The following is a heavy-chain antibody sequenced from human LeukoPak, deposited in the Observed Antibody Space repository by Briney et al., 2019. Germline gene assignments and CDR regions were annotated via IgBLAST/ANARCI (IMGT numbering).Heavy chain of an antibody. CDR3: ARRYSGYDSQFDP. J-gene: IGHJ5*02. Sequence: PSXTLSLTCTVSGGSISSGSYYWGWIRQPGGKGLEWIGRIYTSGSTNYNPSLNSRVTISVDTSKNQFSLKLSSLTAADTAVYYCARRYSGYDSQFDPWGQGTLVTVSS. D-gene: IGHD5-12*01. CDR1: GGSISSGSYY. CDR2: IYTSGST. V-gene: IGHV4-61*02.